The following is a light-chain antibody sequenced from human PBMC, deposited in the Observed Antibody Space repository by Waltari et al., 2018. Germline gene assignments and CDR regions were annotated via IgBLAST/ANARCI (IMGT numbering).Light chain of an antibody. Sequence: DIQMTQSPSSLSASVGDRVTITCRASQGISNYLAWYQQKPGKVPKLLIYAASTLQSWVPSRFSGSGSVTDFTLTISSLQPEDVATYYCQKYNSAPPWTFGQGTKVEIK. J-gene: IGKJ1*01. CDR1: QGISNY. CDR3: QKYNSAPPWT. V-gene: IGKV1-27*01. CDR2: AAS.